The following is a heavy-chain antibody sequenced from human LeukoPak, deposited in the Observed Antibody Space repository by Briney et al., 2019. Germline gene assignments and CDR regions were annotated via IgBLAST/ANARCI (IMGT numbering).Heavy chain of an antibody. CDR2: IKSDGSEK. V-gene: IGHV3-7*04. CDR3: ARDLTGSNLY. D-gene: IGHD1-26*01. Sequence: EGSLRLSCAASGFIFSDYGMSWVRQAPGKGLEWVATIKSDGSEKYYVDSVKGRFAISRDNAKNSLNLQMSSLRAEDTAVYYCARDLTGSNLYWGQGTLVTVSS. J-gene: IGHJ4*02. CDR1: GFIFSDYG.